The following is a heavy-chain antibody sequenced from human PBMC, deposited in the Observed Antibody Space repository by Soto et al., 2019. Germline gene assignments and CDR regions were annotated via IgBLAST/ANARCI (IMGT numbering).Heavy chain of an antibody. CDR1: GYSFAGSA. D-gene: IGHD3-3*01. CDR3: ASDFWSGYYSY. V-gene: IGHV1-3*01. CDR2: INGGTGQT. Sequence: QVQFVQSGAEVKKPGASLKVSCKTSGYSFAGSAIHWVRQAPGQSLEWMGWINGGTGQTKYSQKFQGRVHITRDISATTVVIDLTSLRSEDTAIYFCASDFWSGYYSYWGQXTLVXVXS. J-gene: IGHJ4*02.